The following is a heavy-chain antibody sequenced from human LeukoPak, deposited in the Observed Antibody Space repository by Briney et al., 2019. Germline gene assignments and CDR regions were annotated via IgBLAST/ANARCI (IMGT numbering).Heavy chain of an antibody. J-gene: IGHJ5*02. CDR3: ASDYYDSSGFDP. CDR1: GYSISSGYY. D-gene: IGHD3-22*01. Sequence: SGTLSLTCTVSGYSISSGYYWGWLRQPPGKGLEWIGSIYHSGSTYYNPSLKSRVTISVDTSKNQFSLKLSSVTAADTAVYYCASDYYDSSGFDPWGQGTLVTVSS. V-gene: IGHV4-38-2*02. CDR2: IYHSGST.